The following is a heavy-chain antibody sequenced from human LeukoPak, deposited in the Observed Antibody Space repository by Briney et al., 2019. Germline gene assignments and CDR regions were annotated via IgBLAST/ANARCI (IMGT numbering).Heavy chain of an antibody. D-gene: IGHD3-3*01. CDR3: APLAFGDDFWSGSVVDP. Sequence: PGGSLRLSCAASGFTFSSYAMSWVRQAPGKGLEWVSAISGSGGSTYYADSVKGRFTISRDNSKNTLYLQMNSLRAEDTAVYYCAPLAFGDDFWSGSVVDPWGQGTLVTVSS. V-gene: IGHV3-23*01. CDR1: GFTFSSYA. J-gene: IGHJ5*02. CDR2: ISGSGGST.